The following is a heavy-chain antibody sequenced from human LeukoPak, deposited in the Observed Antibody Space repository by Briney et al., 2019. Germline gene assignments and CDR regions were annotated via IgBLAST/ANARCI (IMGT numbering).Heavy chain of an antibody. D-gene: IGHD2-2*01. CDR3: ARCLGSTSCYVGMDV. Sequence: ASVKVSCKASGYTFTSYAMHWVRQAPGQRLEWMGWINAGNGNTKYSQKFQGRVTITRDTSASTAYMELSSLRSEDTAVYYCARCLGSTSCYVGMDVWGQGTTVTVSS. CDR1: GYTFTSYA. J-gene: IGHJ6*02. V-gene: IGHV1-3*01. CDR2: INAGNGNT.